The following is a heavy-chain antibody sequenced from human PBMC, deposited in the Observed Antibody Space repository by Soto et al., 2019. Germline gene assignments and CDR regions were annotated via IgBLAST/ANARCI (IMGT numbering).Heavy chain of an antibody. V-gene: IGHV4-31*03. D-gene: IGHD1-1*01. Sequence: QVKLQESGPGLVKPSQTLSLTCSVSGVSISNGGYYWNWIRQHPGKGLEWIGYIDDTGATYYNPSLRSRVSMSVDTPRNQFSLRLTSVTAADTAIYYCAREMYTTRFDFWGPGTLVTISS. CDR3: AREMYTTRFDF. CDR1: GVSISNGGYY. J-gene: IGHJ4*02. CDR2: IDDTGAT.